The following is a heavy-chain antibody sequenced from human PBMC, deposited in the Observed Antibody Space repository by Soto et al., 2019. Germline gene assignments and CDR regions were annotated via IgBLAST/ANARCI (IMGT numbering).Heavy chain of an antibody. D-gene: IGHD6-13*01. CDR2: IWYDGSNK. CDR1: GFTFSSYG. CDR3: ARAGYSSSWYSGLMDY. V-gene: IGHV3-33*01. J-gene: IGHJ4*02. Sequence: GGSLRLSCAASGFTFSSYGMHWVRRAPGKGLEWVAVIWYDGSNKYYADSVKGRFTISRDNSKNTLYLQMNSLRAEDTAVYYCARAGYSSSWYSGLMDYWGKGTLVTVSS.